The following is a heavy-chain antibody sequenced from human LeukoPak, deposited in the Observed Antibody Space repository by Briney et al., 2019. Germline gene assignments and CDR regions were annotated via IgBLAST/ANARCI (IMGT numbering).Heavy chain of an antibody. J-gene: IGHJ5*02. D-gene: IGHD3-10*01. V-gene: IGHV3-23*01. Sequence: GESLRLSCAASGITLNNNAMSWVRQAPGKGPEWVSSISINGGTKYYADSVKGRFTISRDNSKNTLYLRMNSLRAEDTAVYYCAKDLRSLYESGNYGWFDPWGQGALVTVSS. CDR1: GITLNNNA. CDR3: AKDLRSLYESGNYGWFDP. CDR2: ISINGGTK.